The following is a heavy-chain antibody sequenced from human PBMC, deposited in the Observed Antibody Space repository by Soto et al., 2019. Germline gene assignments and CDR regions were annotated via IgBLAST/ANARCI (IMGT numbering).Heavy chain of an antibody. Sequence: SETLSLTCTVSGGSISSGGYYWSWIRQHPGKGLEWIGYIYYSGSTYYNPSLKSRVTISVDTSKNQFSLKLSSVTAADTAVYYCARDQYYYGSGPQNWLDPWGQGTLVTVSS. J-gene: IGHJ5*02. CDR1: GGSISSGGYY. CDR3: ARDQYYYGSGPQNWLDP. V-gene: IGHV4-31*02. D-gene: IGHD3-10*01. CDR2: IYYSGST.